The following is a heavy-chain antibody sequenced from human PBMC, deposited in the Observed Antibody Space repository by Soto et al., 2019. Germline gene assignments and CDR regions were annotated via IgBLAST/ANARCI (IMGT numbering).Heavy chain of an antibody. CDR3: ARDSGSSSFSYYYYYGMDV. CDR2: INHSGST. J-gene: IGHJ6*02. D-gene: IGHD6-6*01. CDR1: GGSFSGYY. V-gene: IGHV4-34*01. Sequence: PSETLSLTCAVYGGSFSGYYWNWIRQPPGKGLEWIGEINHSGSTNYNPSLKSRVTISVDTSKNQFSLKLSSVTAADTAVYYCARDSGSSSFSYYYYYGMDVWGQGTTVT.